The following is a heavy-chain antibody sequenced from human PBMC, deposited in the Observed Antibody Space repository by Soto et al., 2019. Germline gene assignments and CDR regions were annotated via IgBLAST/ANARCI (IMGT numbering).Heavy chain of an antibody. CDR1: GYTFTSYA. Sequence: ASVKVSCKASGYTFTSYAMHWVRQAPGQRLEWMGWINAGNGNTKYSQKFQGRVTITADEPTSTAFMELSSLKSEDTAVFYCARGYCSGGNCYSGMDVWGQGTMITVSS. D-gene: IGHD2-15*01. V-gene: IGHV1-3*01. J-gene: IGHJ6*02. CDR2: INAGNGNT. CDR3: ARGYCSGGNCYSGMDV.